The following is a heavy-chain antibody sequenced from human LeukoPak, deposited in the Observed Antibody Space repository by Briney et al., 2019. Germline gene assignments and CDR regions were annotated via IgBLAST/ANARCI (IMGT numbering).Heavy chain of an antibody. CDR3: ARVQWLVGSDY. D-gene: IGHD6-19*01. V-gene: IGHV3-48*03. J-gene: IGHJ4*02. CDR1: GFTFSSYE. Sequence: GGSLRLSCVASGFTFSSYEMNWVRQAPGKGLEWVSYISSSGRTTYNADSVKGRFTISRDNAKNSLYLQMNSLRAEDTAVYYCARVQWLVGSDYWGQGTLVAVSS. CDR2: ISSSGRTT.